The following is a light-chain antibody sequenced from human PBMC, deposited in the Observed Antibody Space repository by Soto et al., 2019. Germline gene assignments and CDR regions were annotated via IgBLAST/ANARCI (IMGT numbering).Light chain of an antibody. Sequence: QSVLTQPASVSGSPGQSITISCTGSSSDVGGYNYVSWYQQHPGKAPKLIIYEVSHRPSGVSHRFSGSKSGNTASLTISGLQAEDEADYYCCSYTSTTTLGVFGEGTKLTVL. CDR3: CSYTSTTTLGV. J-gene: IGLJ3*02. V-gene: IGLV2-14*01. CDR2: EVS. CDR1: SSDVGGYNY.